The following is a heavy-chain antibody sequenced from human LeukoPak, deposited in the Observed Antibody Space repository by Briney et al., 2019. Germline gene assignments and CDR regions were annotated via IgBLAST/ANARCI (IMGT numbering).Heavy chain of an antibody. D-gene: IGHD3-10*01. CDR2: IGGSGGST. V-gene: IGHV3-23*01. CDR3: AKPRWFGKLLYGDFDY. Sequence: PGGSLRLSCVASGFTFSSYAMSWVRQAPGKGLEWVSIIGGSGGSTYYADSLKGRFTISRDNSKNTLYLQMNSLRAEDTALYYCAKPRWFGKLLYGDFDYWGQGTLVTVSS. J-gene: IGHJ4*02. CDR1: GFTFSSYA.